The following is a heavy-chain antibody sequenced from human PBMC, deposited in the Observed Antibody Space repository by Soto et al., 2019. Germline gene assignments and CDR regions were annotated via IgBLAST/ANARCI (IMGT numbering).Heavy chain of an antibody. D-gene: IGHD3-10*01. V-gene: IGHV4-31*03. CDR1: SGSMYSDGYY. CDR3: ASVRAVVTRGRFDS. CDR2: IYYSGTS. Sequence: SETLSLTCTVSSGSMYSDGYYWSWLRQHPGKGLEWIGFIYYSGTSYYNPSLQSRVTIFVDPSKNQFSLRLTSVTAADTAVYYCASVRAVVTRGRFDSWGQGALVNVSS. J-gene: IGHJ5*01.